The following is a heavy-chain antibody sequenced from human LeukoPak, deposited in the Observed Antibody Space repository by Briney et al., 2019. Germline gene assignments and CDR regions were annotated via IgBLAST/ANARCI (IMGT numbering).Heavy chain of an antibody. V-gene: IGHV3-23*01. CDR3: ARVDRDGYIGVRGAFDI. CDR1: GFTFSSYG. Sequence: GGSLRLSCAASGFTFSSYGMSWVRQAPGKGLEWVSAISGSGGSTYYADSVKGRFTISRDNSKNTLYLQMGSLRAEDMAVYYCARVDRDGYIGVRGAFDIWGQGTMVTVSS. J-gene: IGHJ3*02. D-gene: IGHD5-24*01. CDR2: ISGSGGST.